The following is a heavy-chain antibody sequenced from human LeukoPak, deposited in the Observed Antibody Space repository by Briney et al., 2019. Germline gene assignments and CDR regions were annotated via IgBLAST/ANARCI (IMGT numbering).Heavy chain of an antibody. V-gene: IGHV4-59*01. Sequence: PSETLSLPLTVFGCSINSYYCSWIRRPPGKGLEWIGYIYYSGSTNYNPSLKSRGTISVDTSKNQVSLKLSSVTAADTAVYYCARGAPYYSDSSGYLFDYCREAGQVTVSS. J-gene: IGHJ4*02. D-gene: IGHD3-22*01. CDR2: IYYSGST. CDR1: GCSINSYY. CDR3: ARGAPYYSDSSGYLFDY.